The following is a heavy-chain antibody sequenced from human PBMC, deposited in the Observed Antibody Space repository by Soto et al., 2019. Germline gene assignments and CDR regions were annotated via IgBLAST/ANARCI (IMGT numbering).Heavy chain of an antibody. CDR2: IWYDGSNK. J-gene: IGHJ6*02. CDR3: ARDKEDYYYGMDV. CDR1: GFTFSSYG. Sequence: PGGSLRLSCAASGFTFSSYGMHWVRQAPGKGLEWVAVIWYDGSNKYYADSVKGRFTISRDNSKNTLYLQMNSLRAEDTAVYYCARDKEDYYYGMDVWVQGTTVTVS. V-gene: IGHV3-33*01.